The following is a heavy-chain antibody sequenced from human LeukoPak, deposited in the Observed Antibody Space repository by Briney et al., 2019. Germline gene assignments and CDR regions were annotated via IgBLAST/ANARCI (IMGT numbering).Heavy chain of an antibody. J-gene: IGHJ4*02. CDR1: ALTFSSYG. D-gene: IGHD3-10*01. V-gene: IGHV3-30*18. CDR3: AKLWDYYGSGSYYNLYYFDY. CDR2: ISYGGSNK. Sequence: PGGSLRLSCAASALTFSSYGMHWVRQAPGKGLEWVAVISYGGSNKYYADSVKGRFTISRDNSKNTLYLQMNSLRAEDTAVYYCAKLWDYYGSGSYYNLYYFDYWGQGTLVTVSS.